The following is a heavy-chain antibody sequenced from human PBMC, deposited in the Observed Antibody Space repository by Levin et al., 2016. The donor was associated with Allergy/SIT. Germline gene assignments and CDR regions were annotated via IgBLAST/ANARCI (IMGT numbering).Heavy chain of an antibody. V-gene: IGHV3-73*01. D-gene: IGHD1-26*01. J-gene: IGHJ4*02. Sequence: GESLKISCVASEFNFNSFAMHWVRQSSGKGLEWVGRITKSANSYATVYAGSLKGRFTISRDDSKNTAYLQMDSLRTDDSAVYYCCFMGSLGADKPWGQGILVTVSS. CDR3: CFMGSLGADKP. CDR1: EFNFNSFA. CDR2: ITKSANSYAT.